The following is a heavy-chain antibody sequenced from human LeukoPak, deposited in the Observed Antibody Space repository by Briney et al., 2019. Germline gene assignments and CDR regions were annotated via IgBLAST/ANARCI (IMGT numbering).Heavy chain of an antibody. V-gene: IGHV4-38-2*01. Sequence: PSETLSLTCAVSGYSISSGYYWGWIRQPPGKGLEWIGSIYHSGSTYYNPSLKSRVTISVDTSKNQFSLKLSSVTAADTAVYYFASTAALDGSSYGYAFDYWGQGTLVTVSS. CDR1: GYSISSGYY. D-gene: IGHD5-18*01. J-gene: IGHJ4*02. CDR2: IYHSGST. CDR3: ASTAALDGSSYGYAFDY.